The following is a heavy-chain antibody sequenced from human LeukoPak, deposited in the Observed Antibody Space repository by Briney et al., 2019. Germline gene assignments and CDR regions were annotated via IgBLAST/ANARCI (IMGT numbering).Heavy chain of an antibody. CDR1: GYTFNRYD. V-gene: IGHV1-2*02. Sequence: ASVKVSCKASGYTFNRYDINWVGQATGKGLEWMGWINPNSGGTNYAQKFQGRVTMTRDTSISTAYMELSRLRSDDTAVYYCARDFMRWELAAGYWGQGTLVTVSS. J-gene: IGHJ4*02. D-gene: IGHD1-26*01. CDR2: INPNSGGT. CDR3: ARDFMRWELAAGY.